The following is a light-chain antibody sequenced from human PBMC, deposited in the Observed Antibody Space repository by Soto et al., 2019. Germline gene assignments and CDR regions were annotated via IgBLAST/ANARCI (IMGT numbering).Light chain of an antibody. CDR1: QSISSY. CDR2: AAS. V-gene: IGKV1-39*01. J-gene: IGKJ1*01. Sequence: DIQMTQSPSSLSASVGDRVTITXRASQSISSYLNWYQQKPGKAPKLLIYAASSLQSGVPSRFSGSGSGTDFTLTISSLQPEDFAIYYCQQSYSKPWTFGQGTKVDIK. CDR3: QQSYSKPWT.